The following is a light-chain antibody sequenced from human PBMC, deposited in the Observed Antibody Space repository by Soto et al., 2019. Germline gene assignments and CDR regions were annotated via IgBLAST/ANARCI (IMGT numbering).Light chain of an antibody. CDR2: GAS. V-gene: IGKV3-15*01. J-gene: IGKJ2*01. CDR1: QRVSTN. CDR3: QQYSDWPPTYT. Sequence: EIVMTQSPATLSVSPGERATLSCRASQRVSTNLAWYQQKPGQSPRLLIYGASTRATGIPGRFSGSGAETEFTITISNLQSEDFAVYYWQQYSDWPPTYTFGRGTKLEIK.